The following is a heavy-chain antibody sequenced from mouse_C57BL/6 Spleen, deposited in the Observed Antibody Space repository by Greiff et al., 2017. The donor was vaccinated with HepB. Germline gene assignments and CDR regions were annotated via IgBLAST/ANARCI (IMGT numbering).Heavy chain of an antibody. CDR1: GYTFTSYW. Sequence: VQLQQSGAELVMPGASVKLSCKASGYTFTSYWMHWVKQRPGQGLEWIGEIDPSDSYTNYNQKFKGKSTLTVDKSSSTAYMQLSSLTSEDSAVDYCASASLAYWGQGTLVTVSA. CDR3: ASASLAY. D-gene: IGHD6-1*01. V-gene: IGHV1-69*01. J-gene: IGHJ3*01. CDR2: IDPSDSYT.